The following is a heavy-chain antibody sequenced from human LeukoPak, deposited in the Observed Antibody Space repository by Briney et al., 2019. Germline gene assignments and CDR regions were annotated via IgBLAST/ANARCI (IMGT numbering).Heavy chain of an antibody. J-gene: IGHJ2*01. CDR1: GGSFSGYY. CDR2: ISHSGST. CDR3: ARALVRATRVWYFDL. Sequence: SETLSLTCAVSGGSFSGYYWSWIRQPPGKGLEWIGEISHSGSTNYSPSLKSRGTISVDTSKNQFSLNLSSGTAADTAVYYCARALVRATRVWYFDLWGRGTLVTVSS. D-gene: IGHD5-12*01. V-gene: IGHV4-34*01.